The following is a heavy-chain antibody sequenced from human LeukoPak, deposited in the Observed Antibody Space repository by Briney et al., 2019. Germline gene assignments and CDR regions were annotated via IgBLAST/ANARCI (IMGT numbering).Heavy chain of an antibody. D-gene: IGHD3-10*01. V-gene: IGHV1-18*01. CDR1: GYTFTSYG. J-gene: IGHJ6*02. CDR2: ISAYNGNT. Sequence: GASVKVSCKASGYTFTSYGISWVRQAPGQGLEWMGWISAYNGNTNYAQKLQGRVTMTTDTSTSTAYMELRSLRSDDTAVYYCASCEVYGSDYYYGMDVWGQGTTVTVSS. CDR3: ASCEVYGSDYYYGMDV.